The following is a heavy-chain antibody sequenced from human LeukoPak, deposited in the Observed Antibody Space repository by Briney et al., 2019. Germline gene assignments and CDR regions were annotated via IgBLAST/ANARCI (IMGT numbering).Heavy chain of an antibody. CDR3: ARVLTGDTAVTTDFDY. V-gene: IGHV1-8*01. D-gene: IGHD4-17*01. CDR1: GYTFTSYD. Sequence: GASVKVSCKASGYTFTSYDINWVRQATGQGLEWMGWMDPNSANTGYPQRFQGRVTMTRNTSISTAYMELSSLRSEDTAVYYCARVLTGDTAVTTDFDYWGQGTLVTVSS. CDR2: MDPNSANT. J-gene: IGHJ4*02.